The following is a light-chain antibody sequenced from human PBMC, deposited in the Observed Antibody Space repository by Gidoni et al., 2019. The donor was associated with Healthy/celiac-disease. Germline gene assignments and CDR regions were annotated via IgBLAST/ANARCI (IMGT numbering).Light chain of an antibody. CDR1: QSVLYSSNNKNY. CDR2: WAS. CDR3: QQYYSTVT. J-gene: IGKJ1*01. V-gene: IGKV4-1*01. Sequence: DIVITQAPASLAVSLGERATINCKSSQSVLYSSNNKNYLAWYQQKPGQPPKLLIYWASTRESGVPSRFGSGGSGKDFPLTIRRLQAEDVAVYCCQQYYSTVTFGQXTKVEIK.